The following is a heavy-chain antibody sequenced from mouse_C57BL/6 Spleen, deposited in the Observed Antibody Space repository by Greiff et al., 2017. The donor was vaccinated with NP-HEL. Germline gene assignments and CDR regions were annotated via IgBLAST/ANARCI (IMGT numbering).Heavy chain of an antibody. D-gene: IGHD1-1*01. V-gene: IGHV1-55*01. J-gene: IGHJ2*01. Sequence: QVQLQQPGAELVKPGASVKMSCKASGYTFTSYWITWVKQRPGQGLEWIGDIYPGSGSTNYNEKFKSKATLTVDTSSSTAYMQLSSLTSEDSAVYYCARLGITTVPRYFDYWGQGTTLTVSS. CDR3: ARLGITTVPRYFDY. CDR1: GYTFTSYW. CDR2: IYPGSGST.